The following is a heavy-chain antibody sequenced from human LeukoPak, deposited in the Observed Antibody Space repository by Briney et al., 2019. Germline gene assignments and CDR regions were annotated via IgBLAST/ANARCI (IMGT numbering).Heavy chain of an antibody. V-gene: IGHV4-39*01. CDR2: IYYSGST. CDR1: GGSISSSSYY. J-gene: IGHJ4*02. CDR3: ARLPLRVYSSGWIFDY. Sequence: SETLSLTCTVSGGSISSSSYYWGWIRQPPGKGLEWIGSIYYSGSTYYNPSLKSRVTISVDTSKNQFSLKLSSVTAADTAVYYCARLPLRVYSSGWIFDYWGQGTLVTVSS. D-gene: IGHD6-19*01.